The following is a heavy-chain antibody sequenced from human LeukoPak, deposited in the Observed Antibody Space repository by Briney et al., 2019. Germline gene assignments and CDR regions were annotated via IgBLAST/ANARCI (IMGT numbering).Heavy chain of an antibody. V-gene: IGHV4-59*01. CDR2: IYYSGST. J-gene: IGHJ4*02. Sequence: PSETLSLTCTVSGGSISSYYWSWIRQPPGKGLEWIGYIYYSGSTNYNPSLKSRVTISVDTSKNQFSLKLSSVTAADTAVYYCARGPVVTGSEFDYWGQGTLVTVSS. CDR3: ARGPVVTGSEFDY. D-gene: IGHD4-23*01. CDR1: GGSISSYY.